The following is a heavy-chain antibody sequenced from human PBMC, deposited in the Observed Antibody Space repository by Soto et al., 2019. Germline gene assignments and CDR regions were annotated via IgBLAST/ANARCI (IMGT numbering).Heavy chain of an antibody. V-gene: IGHV3-7*05. CDR2: INQDGSEK. J-gene: IGHJ4*02. CDR3: ARDRTAMVTSLDR. D-gene: IGHD5-18*01. CDR1: GFTFSSFW. Sequence: EVQVVESGGGLVQPGGSLRLSCVGSGFTFSSFWMTWVRQAPGKGLEWVANINQDGSEKYSVDSVKGRFTISRDNARYSLYLQMDRLRAEDTAVYYCARDRTAMVTSLDRWGQGTLVTVSS.